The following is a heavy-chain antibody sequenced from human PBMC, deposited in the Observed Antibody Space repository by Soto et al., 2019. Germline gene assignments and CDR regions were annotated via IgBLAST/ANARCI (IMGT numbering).Heavy chain of an antibody. J-gene: IGHJ4*02. V-gene: IGHV2-5*01. CDR2: IYWNDDK. Sequence: QITLKESGPTLVKPTQTLTLTCAFSEFSLSTTGVGVGWIRQPPGKALEWLALIYWNDDKRYSPSLKSRLTITKDPSKDQVVLTMTYLDPVDTATYYCAYRRSKAAPFDYWGQGTLVTVSS. CDR3: AYRRSKAAPFDY. CDR1: EFSLSTTGVG. D-gene: IGHD6-6*01.